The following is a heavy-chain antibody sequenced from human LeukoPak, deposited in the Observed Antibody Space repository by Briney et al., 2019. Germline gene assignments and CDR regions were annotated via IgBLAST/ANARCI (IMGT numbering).Heavy chain of an antibody. Sequence: AGGSLRLSCAASGFTVGSYWMSWVRQVPGKGLEWVANIKQDGSDKCYVESVKGRFTISRDNAKNSLYLQMNSLRAEDTAVYYCARMTVYSSSWLAYYMDVWGKGTTVTVSS. CDR3: ARMTVYSSSWLAYYMDV. CDR1: GFTVGSYW. CDR2: IKQDGSDK. D-gene: IGHD6-13*01. J-gene: IGHJ6*03. V-gene: IGHV3-7*01.